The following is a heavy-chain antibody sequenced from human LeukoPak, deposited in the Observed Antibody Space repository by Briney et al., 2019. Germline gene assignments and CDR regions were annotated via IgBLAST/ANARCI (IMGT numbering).Heavy chain of an antibody. CDR1: GGSISSYY. CDR3: ARQGGYDYADFDY. V-gene: IGHV4-59*05. CDR2: FYYSGST. J-gene: IGHJ4*02. Sequence: PSETLSLTCTVSGGSISSYYWSWIRQPPGKGLEWIGSFYYSGSTYYNPSLRSRVTISVDTSKNQFSLKLSSVTAADTAVYYCARQGGYDYADFDYWGQGTLVTVSS. D-gene: IGHD5-12*01.